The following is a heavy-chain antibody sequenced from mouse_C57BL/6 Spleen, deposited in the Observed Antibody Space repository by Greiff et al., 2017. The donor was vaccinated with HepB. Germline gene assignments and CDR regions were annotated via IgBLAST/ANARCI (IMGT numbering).Heavy chain of an antibody. J-gene: IGHJ4*01. CDR2: ISSGGDYT. V-gene: IGHV5S21*01. Sequence: DVHLVESGEGLVKPGGSLKLSCAASGFTFSSYAMSWVRQTPEKRLEWVAYISSGGDYTYYADTVKGRFTISRDNARNTLYLQMSSLKSEDTAMYYCAREGSSGYPYYAMDYWGQGTSVTVSS. CDR3: AREGSSGYPYYAMDY. D-gene: IGHD3-2*02. CDR1: GFTFSSYA.